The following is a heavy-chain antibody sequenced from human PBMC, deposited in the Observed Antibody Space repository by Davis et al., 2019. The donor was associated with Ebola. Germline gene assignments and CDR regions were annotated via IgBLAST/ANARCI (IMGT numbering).Heavy chain of an antibody. J-gene: IGHJ4*02. D-gene: IGHD5-12*01. Sequence: GESLKISCAASGFTVSSNYMSWVRQAPGKGLEWVSVIYSGGSTYYADSVKGRFTISRDNSKNTLYLQMNSLRAEDTAVYYCARTRWLRGIYFDYWGQGTLVTVSS. CDR2: IYSGGST. CDR3: ARTRWLRGIYFDY. V-gene: IGHV3-53*01. CDR1: GFTVSSNY.